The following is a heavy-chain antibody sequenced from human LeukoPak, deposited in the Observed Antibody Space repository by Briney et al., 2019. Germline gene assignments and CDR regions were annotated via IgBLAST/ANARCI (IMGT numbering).Heavy chain of an antibody. CDR3: ARDNDSRDPPQFDY. D-gene: IGHD3-16*01. J-gene: IGHJ4*02. CDR2: MNPNSGNT. CDR1: GYTFTSYD. Sequence: ASVKVSCKASGYTFTSYDINWVRQATGQGLEWMGWMNPNSGNTGYAQKFRGRVTITADKSTRTAYMELSSLRSEDTAVYYCARDNDSRDPPQFDYWGQGTLVTVSS. V-gene: IGHV1-8*01.